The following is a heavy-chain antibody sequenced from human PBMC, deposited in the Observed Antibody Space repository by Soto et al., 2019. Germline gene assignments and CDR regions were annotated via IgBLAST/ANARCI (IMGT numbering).Heavy chain of an antibody. CDR3: ARGLRGSCVAY. V-gene: IGHV4-39*01. J-gene: IGHJ4*02. D-gene: IGHD1-26*01. Sequence: SETLSLTCTVSGGSISSSSYYWGWIRQSPGKGLEWIGSVYYSGSTYYNPSLKSRGTISVDTSKNQVSLQLTSVTAADTAVYYCARGLRGSCVAYWGREPLAPVPS. CDR1: GGSISSSSYY. CDR2: VYYSGST.